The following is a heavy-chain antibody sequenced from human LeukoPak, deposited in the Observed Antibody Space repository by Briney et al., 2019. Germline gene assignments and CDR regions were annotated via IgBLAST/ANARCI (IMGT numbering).Heavy chain of an antibody. CDR2: INPNSGGT. Sequence: ASVKVSCKASGYTFTGYYMHWVRQAPGQGLEWMGWINPNSGGTNYAQKFQGRVTMTRDTSISTAYMELSRLRSDDTAVYYCATDILIGYLNDYWGQGTLVTVSS. D-gene: IGHD3-9*01. V-gene: IGHV1-2*02. J-gene: IGHJ4*02. CDR1: GYTFTGYY. CDR3: ATDILIGYLNDY.